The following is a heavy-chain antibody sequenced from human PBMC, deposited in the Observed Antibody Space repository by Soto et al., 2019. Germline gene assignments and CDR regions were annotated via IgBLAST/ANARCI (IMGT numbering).Heavy chain of an antibody. CDR3: ARTGAKDTIFGVANY. CDR1: GFTFSSYS. J-gene: IGHJ4*02. Sequence: GGSLRLSCAASGFTFSSYSMNWVRQAPGKGLEWVSSISSSSSYIYYADSVKGRFTISRDNAKNSLYLQMNSLRAEDTAVYYCARTGAKDTIFGVANYWGQGTLVNVSS. V-gene: IGHV3-21*01. CDR2: ISSSSSYI. D-gene: IGHD3-3*01.